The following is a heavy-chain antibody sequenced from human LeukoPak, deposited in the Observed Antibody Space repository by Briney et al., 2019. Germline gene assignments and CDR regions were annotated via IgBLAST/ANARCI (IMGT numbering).Heavy chain of an antibody. D-gene: IGHD6-13*01. V-gene: IGHV3-23*01. CDR2: ISGSGGST. CDR1: GFTFSSYA. J-gene: IGHJ4*02. CDR3: AKEMRSWYYFDY. Sequence: HTGGSLRLSCAASGFTFSSYAMSWVRQAPGKGLEWVSAISGSGGSTYYADSVEGRFTISRDNSKNTLYLQMNSLRAEDTAVYYCAKEMRSWYYFDYWGQGTLVTVSS.